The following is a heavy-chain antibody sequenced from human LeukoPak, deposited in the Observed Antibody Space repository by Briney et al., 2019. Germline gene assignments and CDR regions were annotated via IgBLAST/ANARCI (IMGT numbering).Heavy chain of an antibody. CDR1: GYTFTDYY. J-gene: IGHJ4*02. D-gene: IGHD6-19*01. Sequence: ASVKVSCKASGYTFTDYYVNWVRRAPGQGLEWMGRINPNSGGTNYAQKFQGRVTMTRDTSISTAYMELSSLRSDDTALYYCARDSSGWYIGEFDYWGQGTLVTVSS. CDR2: INPNSGGT. V-gene: IGHV1-2*06. CDR3: ARDSSGWYIGEFDY.